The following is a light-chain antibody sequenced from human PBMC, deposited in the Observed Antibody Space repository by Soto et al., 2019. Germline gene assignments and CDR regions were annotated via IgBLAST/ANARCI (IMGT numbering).Light chain of an antibody. CDR1: SSDVGGYNY. CDR3: CSYAGSYPTLYV. CDR2: DVS. J-gene: IGLJ1*01. Sequence: HSALTQPRSVSGFPGQSVSISCTGTSSDVGGYNYVSWYQQHPGKAPKLMIYDVSKRPSGVPDRFSGSKSGNTASLTISGLQAEDEADYYCCSYAGSYPTLYVFGTGTKVTVL. V-gene: IGLV2-11*01.